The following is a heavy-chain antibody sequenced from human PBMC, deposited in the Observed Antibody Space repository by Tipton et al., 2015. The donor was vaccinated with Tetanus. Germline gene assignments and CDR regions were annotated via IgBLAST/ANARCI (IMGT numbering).Heavy chain of an antibody. CDR3: ARANFDFPKKGPFDS. CDR2: ISSSGST. D-gene: IGHD3-3*01. Sequence: TLSLTCTVSGGSITSSDYFWGWIRQPPGKGLEWLAYISSSGSTNSNYSLKSRITISRDTSKNRFSLNLSSVTAADTAVYFCARANFDFPKKGPFDSWGQGIPVIVS. J-gene: IGHJ4*02. CDR1: GGSITSSDYF. V-gene: IGHV4-61*03.